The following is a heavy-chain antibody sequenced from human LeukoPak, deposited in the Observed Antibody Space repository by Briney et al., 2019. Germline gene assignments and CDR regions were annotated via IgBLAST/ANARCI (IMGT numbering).Heavy chain of an antibody. V-gene: IGHV5-51*01. CDR2: IYPGDSDT. CDR1: GYSLTSYW. D-gene: IGHD2-2*01. Sequence: GESLKISCKGSGYSLTSYWIGWVRQMPGKGLEWMGIIYPGDSDTRYSPSFQGQVTISADKSISTAYLQWGSLKASDTAMYYCARHGCSSTSCYGPYYYYYMDVWGKGTTVTVSS. CDR3: ARHGCSSTSCYGPYYYYYMDV. J-gene: IGHJ6*03.